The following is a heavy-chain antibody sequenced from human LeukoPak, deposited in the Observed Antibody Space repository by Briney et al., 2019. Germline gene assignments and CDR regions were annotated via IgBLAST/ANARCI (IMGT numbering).Heavy chain of an antibody. CDR3: TKYSSGWY. CDR1: GFTFGDYA. D-gene: IGHD6-19*01. V-gene: IGHV3-49*03. CDR2: IRSKAYGGAT. J-gene: IGHJ4*02. Sequence: GGSLRLSCTASGFTFGDYAMSWSRQAPGKGLEWVGFIRSKAYGGATEYAASVKGRFTISRDDSKSIAYLQMNSLKTEDTAVYYCTKYSSGWYWGQGTLVTVSS.